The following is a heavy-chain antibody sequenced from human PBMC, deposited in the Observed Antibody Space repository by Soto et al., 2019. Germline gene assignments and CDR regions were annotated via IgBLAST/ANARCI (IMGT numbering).Heavy chain of an antibody. J-gene: IGHJ6*02. V-gene: IGHV3-21*01. CDR2: IRGFSPYT. Sequence: EVQLVESGGGLVKPGGSLRLSCISSGFTFRTYTMNWVRQAPVKGLEWVSGIRGFSPYTFCAESVKGRFTISRDNAKNSLYLQMNSLRAEDTAVYYCARDRGYDAHDYYYNAMDVWGQGTTVTVSS. CDR3: ARDRGYDAHDYYYNAMDV. D-gene: IGHD3-10*01. CDR1: GFTFRTYT.